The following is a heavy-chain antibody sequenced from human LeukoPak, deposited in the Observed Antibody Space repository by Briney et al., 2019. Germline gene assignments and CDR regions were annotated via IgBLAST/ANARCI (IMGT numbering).Heavy chain of an antibody. V-gene: IGHV4-34*01. Sequence: SETLSLTCAVYGGSFSGYYWSWISQPPGKGLEWIGEINHSGSTNYNPSLKSRVTISVDTSKNQFSLKLSSVTAADTAVYYCARARYSSGWYLTYFDYWGQGTLVTVSS. CDR3: ARARYSSGWYLTYFDY. J-gene: IGHJ4*02. CDR1: GGSFSGYY. D-gene: IGHD6-19*01. CDR2: INHSGST.